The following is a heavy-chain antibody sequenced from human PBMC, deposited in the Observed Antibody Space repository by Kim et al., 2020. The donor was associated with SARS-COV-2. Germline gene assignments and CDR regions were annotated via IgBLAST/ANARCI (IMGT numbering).Heavy chain of an antibody. D-gene: IGHD1-26*01. J-gene: IGHJ4*02. CDR3: ARSRVMGATTPFDY. V-gene: IGHV1-46*01. Sequence: PNFQGSVTLTWDTSTSTVYMELSSLRSEDTAVYYCARSRVMGATTPFDYWGQGTLVTVSS.